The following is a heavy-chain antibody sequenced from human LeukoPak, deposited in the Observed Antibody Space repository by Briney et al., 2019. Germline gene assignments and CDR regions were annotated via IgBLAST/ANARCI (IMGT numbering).Heavy chain of an antibody. CDR2: ISGSGGGT. Sequence: GGSLRLSCAASGFTFSSYAMSWVRQAPGKGLEWVSGISGSGGGTYYADSVKGRFIISRDNSKNTVYLQMKSLRAEDTAVYYCAKDRSPNYYDDELDAFDIWGQGTMVTVSS. D-gene: IGHD3-22*01. CDR1: GFTFSSYA. J-gene: IGHJ3*02. CDR3: AKDRSPNYYDDELDAFDI. V-gene: IGHV3-23*01.